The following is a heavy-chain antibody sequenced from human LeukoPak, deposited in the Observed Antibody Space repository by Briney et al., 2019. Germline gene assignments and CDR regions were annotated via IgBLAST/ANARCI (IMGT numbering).Heavy chain of an antibody. CDR3: ARDPWGTVAYY. CDR2: IYSGGST. J-gene: IGHJ4*02. V-gene: IGHV3-66*02. Sequence: PGGSPRLSCAASGFTVSSNYMSWARQAPGKGLEWVSVIYSGGSTYYADSVKGRFTISRDNSKNTLYLQMNSLRAEDTAVYYCARDPWGTVAYYWGQGTLVTVSS. D-gene: IGHD4-23*01. CDR1: GFTVSSNY.